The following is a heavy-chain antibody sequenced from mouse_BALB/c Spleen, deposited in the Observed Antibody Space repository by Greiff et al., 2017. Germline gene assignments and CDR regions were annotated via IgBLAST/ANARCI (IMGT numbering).Heavy chain of an antibody. D-gene: IGHD2-3*01. CDR3: AGIYDGSWFAD. Sequence: EVKLMESGGDLVKPGGSLKLSCAASGFTFSSYGMSWVRQTPDKRLEWVATISSGGSYTYYPDSVKGRFTISRDNAKNTLYLQMSSLKSEDTAMYYCAGIYDGSWFADWGQGTLVTVSA. V-gene: IGHV5-6*01. J-gene: IGHJ3*01. CDR2: ISSGGSYT. CDR1: GFTFSSYG.